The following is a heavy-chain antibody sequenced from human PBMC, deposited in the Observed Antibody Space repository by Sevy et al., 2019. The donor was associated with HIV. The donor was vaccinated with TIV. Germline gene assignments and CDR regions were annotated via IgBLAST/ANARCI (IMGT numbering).Heavy chain of an antibody. J-gene: IGHJ4*02. CDR1: GFTFSNYY. D-gene: IGHD6-6*01. Sequence: GGSLRLSCAASGFTFSNYYMNWVRQGPGKGLVWVARLNGDVSDINYADSVRGPFTICKDNTKNTLYLQMSSLRGEDTAVYYCFVRIRDSSEIDYWGQGTLVTVSS. CDR2: LNGDVSDI. V-gene: IGHV3-74*01. CDR3: FVRIRDSSEIDY.